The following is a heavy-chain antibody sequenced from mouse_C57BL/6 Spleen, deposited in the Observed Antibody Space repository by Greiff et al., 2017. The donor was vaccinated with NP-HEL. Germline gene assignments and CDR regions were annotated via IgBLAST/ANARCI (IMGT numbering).Heavy chain of an antibody. CDR1: GYAFSSSW. CDR2: IYPGDGDT. D-gene: IGHD2-5*01. Sequence: LQESGPELVKPGASVRISCKASGYAFSSSWMNWVKQRPGKGLEWIGRIYPGDGDTNYNGKFKGKATLTADKSSSTAYMQLSSLTSEDSAVYFCARRHYSNYLYYFDYWGQGTTLTVSS. CDR3: ARRHYSNYLYYFDY. J-gene: IGHJ2*01. V-gene: IGHV1-82*01.